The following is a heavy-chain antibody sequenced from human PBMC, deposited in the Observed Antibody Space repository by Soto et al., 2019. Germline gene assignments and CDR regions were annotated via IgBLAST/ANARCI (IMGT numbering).Heavy chain of an antibody. CDR2: IIPVFGAT. V-gene: IGHV1-69*01. J-gene: IGHJ6*02. CDR1: GVSFSSYA. Sequence: QVQLVQTGAEVKKPGSSVKVSCKASGVSFSSYAISWVRQAPGQGLEWMGGIIPVFGATRYAQNFQGRVTITADESTSTAYMELSSLRSEDTAVYYCANHHKLHYGYFYYYYPMDVWGRGTTVTVSS. D-gene: IGHD4-17*01. CDR3: ANHHKLHYGYFYYYYPMDV.